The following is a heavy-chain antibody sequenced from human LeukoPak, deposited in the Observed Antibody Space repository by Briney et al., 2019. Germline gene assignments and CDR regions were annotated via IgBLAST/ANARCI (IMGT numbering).Heavy chain of an antibody. CDR2: INHSGST. CDR1: GGSFSGYY. D-gene: IGHD3-22*01. CDR3: ARRRYYYDSSGYYLAPYNWFDP. J-gene: IGHJ5*02. V-gene: IGHV4-34*01. Sequence: SETLSLTCAVYGGSFSGYYCSWVRQPPGKGLEWSGEINHSGSTNYNPSLKSRVTISVDTSKNQFSLKLSSVTAADTAVDYCARRRYYYDSSGYYLAPYNWFDPWGQGTLVTVSS.